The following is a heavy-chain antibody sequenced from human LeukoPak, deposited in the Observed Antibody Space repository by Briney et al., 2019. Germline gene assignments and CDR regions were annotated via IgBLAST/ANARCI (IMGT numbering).Heavy chain of an antibody. CDR2: ISSSGSTI. V-gene: IGHV3-48*03. CDR1: GFTFSSYE. Sequence: GGSLRLSCAASGFTFSSYEMNWVRQAPGKGLEWVSYISSSGSTIYYADSVKGRFTISRDNAKNSLYLQMNSLRAEDTAVYYRARDLSGDPPDYWGQGTLVTVSS. D-gene: IGHD4-17*01. CDR3: ARDLSGDPPDY. J-gene: IGHJ4*02.